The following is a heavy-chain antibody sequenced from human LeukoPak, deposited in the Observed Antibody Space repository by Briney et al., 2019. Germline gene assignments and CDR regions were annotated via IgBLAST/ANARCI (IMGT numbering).Heavy chain of an antibody. CDR1: GYTFTSYA. D-gene: IGHD2-15*01. CDR2: INAGNGNT. V-gene: IGHV1-3*01. CDR3: ASQARGYCSGGSCYRWFDP. J-gene: IGHJ5*02. Sequence: ASVKVSFKASGYTFTSYAMHWVRQAPGQRLEWMGWINAGNGNTKYSQKFQGRVTITRDTSASTAYMELSSLRSEDTAVYYCASQARGYCSGGSCYRWFDPWGQGTLVTVSS.